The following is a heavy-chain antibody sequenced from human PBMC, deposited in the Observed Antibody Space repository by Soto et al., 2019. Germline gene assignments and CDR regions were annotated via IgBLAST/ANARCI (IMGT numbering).Heavy chain of an antibody. V-gene: IGHV3-30*18. J-gene: IGHJ4*02. Sequence: QVQLVESGGGVVQPERSLRLSCEASGFIFSSYGMHWVRQAPGKVLEWVAVVSHDGSNKKYVDSVEGRFTISRDNYKNTLYLQMNRMSAEDTDVSYCEKDTYYYSSSGYYSLDYWGQGTLVTVSS. D-gene: IGHD3-22*01. CDR2: VSHDGSNK. CDR3: EKDTYYYSSSGYYSLDY. CDR1: GFIFSSYG.